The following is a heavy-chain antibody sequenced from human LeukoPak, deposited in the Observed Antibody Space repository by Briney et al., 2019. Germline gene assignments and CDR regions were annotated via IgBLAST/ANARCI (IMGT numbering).Heavy chain of an antibody. CDR1: GDSVSSNSAA. V-gene: IGHV6-1*01. D-gene: IGHD3-22*01. Sequence: SQTLSLTCAISGDSVSSNSAAWNWIRQSPSRGLEWLGRTYYRSKWYNDYAVSVKSRITINPDTSKNQFSLKLSSVTAADTAVYYCARERSRRGYYYDSSGYHRIYYFDYWGQGTLVTVSS. J-gene: IGHJ4*02. CDR2: TYYRSKWYN. CDR3: ARERSRRGYYYDSSGYHRIYYFDY.